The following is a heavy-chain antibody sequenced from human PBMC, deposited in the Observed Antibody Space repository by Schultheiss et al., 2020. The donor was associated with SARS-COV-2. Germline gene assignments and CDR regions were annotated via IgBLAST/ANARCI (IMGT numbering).Heavy chain of an antibody. J-gene: IGHJ4*02. Sequence: GGSLRLSCAASGFTFSSYGMHWVRQAPGKGLEWVAVMSYDGSNKYYADSVKGRFTISRDNSKNTLYLQMNSLRAEDTAVYYCARVSSGSYYCPTDWGQGTLVNVSS. CDR3: ARVSSGSYYCPTD. D-gene: IGHD1-26*01. CDR2: MSYDGSNK. V-gene: IGHV3-30*03. CDR1: GFTFSSYG.